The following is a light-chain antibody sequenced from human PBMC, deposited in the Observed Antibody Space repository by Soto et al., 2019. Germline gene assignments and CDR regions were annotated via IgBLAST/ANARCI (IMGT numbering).Light chain of an antibody. CDR3: QQFNSYPWT. CDR2: KAS. V-gene: IGKV1-5*03. Sequence: DIHMTQSQSTLSASVGGTVTITCVASQSIFSWLAWYQQEPRKAPHLLINKASSLESGVPSRFSGSGSGTEFTPTISSLQPDDFATYYCQQFNSYPWTFGQGTKVDIK. J-gene: IGKJ1*01. CDR1: QSIFSW.